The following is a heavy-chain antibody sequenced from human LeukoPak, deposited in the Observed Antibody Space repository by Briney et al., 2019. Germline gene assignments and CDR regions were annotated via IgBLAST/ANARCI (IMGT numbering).Heavy chain of an antibody. V-gene: IGHV3-43*02. J-gene: IGHJ4*02. D-gene: IGHD4-17*01. CDR1: GFTFDDYP. CDR2: ISGNGVNT. Sequence: GGSLRLSCAASGFTFDDYPMHWIRQAPGMGLEWVSLISGNGVNTYYADSVKGRFTVSRDNSKNSLYLQMNSLRTEDTALYYCTKSHYDDVVIGYWGQGTLVTVSS. CDR3: TKSHYDDVVIGY.